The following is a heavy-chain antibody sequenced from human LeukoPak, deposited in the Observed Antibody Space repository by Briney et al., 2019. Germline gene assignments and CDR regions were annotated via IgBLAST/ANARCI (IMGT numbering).Heavy chain of an antibody. Sequence: SETLSLTCTVSGGSVSSGGYYWSWIRQPPGKGLEWIGYIYYSGSTNYNPSLKSRVTISVDTSKNQFSLKLSSVTAADTAVYYCASLGNCSGGSCYNFDYWGQGTLVTVSS. V-gene: IGHV4-61*08. D-gene: IGHD2-15*01. CDR3: ASLGNCSGGSCYNFDY. J-gene: IGHJ4*02. CDR2: IYYSGST. CDR1: GGSVSSGGYY.